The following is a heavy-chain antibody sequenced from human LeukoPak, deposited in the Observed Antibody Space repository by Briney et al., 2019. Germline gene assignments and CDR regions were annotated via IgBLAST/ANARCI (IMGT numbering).Heavy chain of an antibody. D-gene: IGHD6-19*01. V-gene: IGHV4-39*01. J-gene: IGHJ4*02. CDR3: ARLQYSSGWSPFFDY. CDR1: GGSISSSSYY. CDR2: IYYSGST. Sequence: SETLSLTCTVSGGSISSSSYYWGWIRQPPGKGLEWIGSIYYSGSTYYNPSLKSRVTISVDTSKNQFSLKLSSVTAADTVVYYSARLQYSSGWSPFFDYWGQGTLVTVSS.